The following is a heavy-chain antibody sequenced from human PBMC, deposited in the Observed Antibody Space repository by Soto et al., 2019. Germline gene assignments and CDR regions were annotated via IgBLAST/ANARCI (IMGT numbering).Heavy chain of an antibody. CDR3: ARPRRTTMVLDV. J-gene: IGHJ6*02. Sequence: ASVKVSFKASGYTFTSYGISWVRQAPGQGLEWMGWISAYNGNTNYAQKLQGRVTMTTDTSTSTAYMELRSLRSDDTAVYYCARPRRTTMVLDVWGQGTTVTVSS. V-gene: IGHV1-18*01. CDR2: ISAYNGNT. CDR1: GYTFTSYG. D-gene: IGHD3-10*01.